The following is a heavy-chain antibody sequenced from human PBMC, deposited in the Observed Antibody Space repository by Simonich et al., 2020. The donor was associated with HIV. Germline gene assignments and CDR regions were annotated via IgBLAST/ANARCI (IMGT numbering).Heavy chain of an antibody. CDR3: ARLTAGGLGEYFQH. D-gene: IGHD6-13*01. CDR2: INHSGRT. V-gene: IGHV4-34*01. CDR1: GGSFSGYY. Sequence: QVQLQQWGAGLLKPSETLSLTCAVYGGSFSGYYWIWIRQPPGKGLEWIGEINHSGRTNYNPSLKGRVTISVDTSKNQFSLKLSSVTAADTAVYYCARLTAGGLGEYFQHWGQGTLVTVSS. J-gene: IGHJ1*01.